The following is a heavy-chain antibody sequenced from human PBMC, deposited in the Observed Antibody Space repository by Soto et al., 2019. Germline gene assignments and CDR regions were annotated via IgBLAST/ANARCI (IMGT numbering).Heavy chain of an antibody. J-gene: IGHJ6*02. CDR3: ARDRIAAAGTYYYYYGMDV. D-gene: IGHD6-13*01. V-gene: IGHV1-2*04. Sequence: GASVKVSCKASGYTFTGYYMHWVRQAPGQGLEWMGWINPNSGGTNYAQKFQGWVTMTRDTSISTAYTELSRLRSDDTAVYYCARDRIAAAGTYYYYYGMDVWGQGTTVTVSS. CDR2: INPNSGGT. CDR1: GYTFTGYY.